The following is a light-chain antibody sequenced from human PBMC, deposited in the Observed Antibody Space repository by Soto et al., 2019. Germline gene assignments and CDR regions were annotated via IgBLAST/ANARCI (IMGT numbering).Light chain of an antibody. Sequence: EIVLTQSPGTLSLSPGERATLSCRASQSVSSSYLACYQQKPGQAPRLLIYGASSRATGIPDRFSGSGSGTDFTLTISRLEPEDFAVYYCQQYGSSRTWTFGQGTKVDIK. CDR1: QSVSSSY. J-gene: IGKJ1*01. CDR2: GAS. V-gene: IGKV3-20*01. CDR3: QQYGSSRTWT.